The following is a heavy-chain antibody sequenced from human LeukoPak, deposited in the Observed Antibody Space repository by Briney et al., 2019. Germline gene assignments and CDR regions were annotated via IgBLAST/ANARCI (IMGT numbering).Heavy chain of an antibody. CDR3: TRRHDYGDYLNWFDP. CDR1: EFTFNNAW. J-gene: IGHJ5*02. V-gene: IGHV3-15*01. Sequence: GGSLRLSCAASEFTFNNAWMSWVRQAPGKGLEWVGRIKSKTDGGTTDYAAPVKGRLTISRDDSKNTLYLQMNSLKTEDTAVYYCTRRHDYGDYLNWFDPWGQGTLVTVSS. D-gene: IGHD4-17*01. CDR2: IKSKTDGGTT.